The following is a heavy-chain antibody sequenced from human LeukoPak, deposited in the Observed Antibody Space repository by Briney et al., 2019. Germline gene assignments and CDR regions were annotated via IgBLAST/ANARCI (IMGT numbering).Heavy chain of an antibody. CDR2: ISGSGGST. V-gene: IGHV3-23*01. Sequence: GGSLRLSCAASGFTFSSYGMSWVRQAPGKGLEWVSTISGSGGSTYYADSVKGRFTISRDNSKNTLYLQMNSLRAEDTAVYYCANHLIAAGLINIDYWGQGTLVTVSS. D-gene: IGHD6-13*01. J-gene: IGHJ4*02. CDR1: GFTFSSYG. CDR3: ANHLIAAGLINIDY.